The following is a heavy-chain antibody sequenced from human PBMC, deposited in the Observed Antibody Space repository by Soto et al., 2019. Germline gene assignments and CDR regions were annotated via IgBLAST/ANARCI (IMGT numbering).Heavy chain of an antibody. D-gene: IGHD1-26*01. V-gene: IGHV3-74*01. Sequence: GGSLRLSCVASGFTFSSYWMHWVRQAPGKGLVWVSRINSDGSSTNYADSVKGRFTISRDNARNTLYLQMNSLRVEDTALYYCARELGREPHWGQGTLVTVSS. CDR3: ARELGREPH. CDR1: GFTFSSYW. J-gene: IGHJ4*02. CDR2: INSDGSST.